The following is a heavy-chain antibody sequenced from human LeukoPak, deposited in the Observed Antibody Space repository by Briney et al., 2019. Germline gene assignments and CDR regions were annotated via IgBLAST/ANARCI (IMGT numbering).Heavy chain of an antibody. D-gene: IGHD5-24*01. V-gene: IGHV1-69*01. J-gene: IGHJ6*03. CDR2: IIPIFGTA. CDR3: AREVEPLYYYYYMDV. CDR1: GGTFSSYA. Sequence: SVKVSCKASGGTFSSYAISWVRQAPGQGLEWMGGIIPIFGTANYAQKFQGRVTITADESTSTAHMELSSLRSEDTAVYYCAREVEPLYYYYYMDVWGKGTTVTVSS.